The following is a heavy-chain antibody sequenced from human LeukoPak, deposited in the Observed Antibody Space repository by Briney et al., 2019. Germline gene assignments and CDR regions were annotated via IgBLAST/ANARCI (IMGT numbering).Heavy chain of an antibody. CDR1: GFTFSSYS. Sequence: GGSLRLSCAASGFTFSSYSMNWVRQAPGKGLEWVSSITSDSIYTHYADSVEGRFTISRDNTENSVYLQMNSLRAEDTAVYYCARCSGGSCSSEWYFDLWGRGTLVTASS. J-gene: IGHJ2*01. CDR3: ARCSGGSCSSEWYFDL. V-gene: IGHV3-21*01. D-gene: IGHD2-15*01. CDR2: ITSDSIYT.